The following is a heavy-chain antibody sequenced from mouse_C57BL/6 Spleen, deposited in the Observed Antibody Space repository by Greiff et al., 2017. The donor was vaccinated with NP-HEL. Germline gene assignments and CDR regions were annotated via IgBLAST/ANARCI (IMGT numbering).Heavy chain of an antibody. CDR3: ARRITTGGFDD. J-gene: IGHJ1*03. Sequence: EVKLVESGGGLVKPGGSLKLSCAASGFTFSDYGMHWVRQAPEKGLEWVAYISSGSSTIYYADTVKGRFTISRDNAQNTLFLQMTSLRSEDTAVYYCARRITTGGFDDWGTGTTVTVSS. V-gene: IGHV5-17*01. D-gene: IGHD1-1*01. CDR2: ISSGSSTI. CDR1: GFTFSDYG.